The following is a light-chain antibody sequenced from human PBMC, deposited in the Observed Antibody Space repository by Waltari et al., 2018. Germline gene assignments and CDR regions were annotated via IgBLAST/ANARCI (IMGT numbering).Light chain of an antibody. Sequence: DIQMTQPPSSLSASVGDRVTITCRASQSISNYLAWYQQKPGKAPILLIYKASILKSGVSSRFSGSGSGTQFTLTISSLQPGDFATYYCQQYNTYSSFGQGTKLEIK. CDR3: QQYNTYSS. CDR2: KAS. CDR1: QSISNY. V-gene: IGKV1-5*03. J-gene: IGKJ2*01.